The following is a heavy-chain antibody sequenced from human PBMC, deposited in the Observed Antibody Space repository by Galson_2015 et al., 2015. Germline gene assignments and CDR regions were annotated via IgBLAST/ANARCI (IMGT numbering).Heavy chain of an antibody. Sequence: SLRLSCAASGFTFSSYSMSWVRQAPGKGLEWVSYISSSSSTIYYADSVKGRFTISRDNAKNSLYLQMNSLRDEDTAVYYCARPLVPAAILVGPGEDYWGQGTLVTVSS. D-gene: IGHD2-2*01. J-gene: IGHJ4*02. CDR2: ISSSSSTI. CDR1: GFTFSSYS. V-gene: IGHV3-48*02. CDR3: ARPLVPAAILVGPGEDY.